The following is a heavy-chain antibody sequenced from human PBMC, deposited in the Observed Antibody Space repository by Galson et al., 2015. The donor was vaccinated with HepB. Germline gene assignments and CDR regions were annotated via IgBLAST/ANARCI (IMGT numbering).Heavy chain of an antibody. V-gene: IGHV3-21*01. CDR2: IWSSSRYE. J-gene: IGHJ6*02. CDR3: ARVYGSGSYGYGMDV. D-gene: IGHD3-10*01. Sequence: SLRLSCAASGFTLSTYSMNWVRQAPGKGLEWVAAIWSSSRYEYYADSVRGRFTVSRDNSKNSQYLQMNSLSAEDTAVYYCARVYGSGSYGYGMDVWGQGTPVTVS. CDR1: GFTLSTYS.